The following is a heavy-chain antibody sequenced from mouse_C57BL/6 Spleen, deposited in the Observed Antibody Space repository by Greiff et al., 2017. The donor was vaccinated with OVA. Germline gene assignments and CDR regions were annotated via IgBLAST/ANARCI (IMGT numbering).Heavy chain of an antibody. D-gene: IGHD2-12*01. CDR3: VRHRYDWFAY. CDR1: GFSFNTYA. J-gene: IGHJ3*01. V-gene: IGHV10-1*01. CDR2: IRSKSNNYAT. Sequence: EVQLVESGGGLVQPKGSLKLSCAASGFSFNTYAMNWVRQAPGKGLEWVARIRSKSNNYATYYADSVKDRFTISRDDSESMLYLQMNNLKTEDTAMYYCVRHRYDWFAYWGQGTLVTVSA.